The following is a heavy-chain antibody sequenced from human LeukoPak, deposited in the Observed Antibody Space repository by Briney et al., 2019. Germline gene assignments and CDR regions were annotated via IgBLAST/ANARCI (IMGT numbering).Heavy chain of an antibody. CDR3: ARVGGDWDYYYYYGMDI. V-gene: IGHV1-8*01. Sequence: GASVKVSCKASGYTFTSYDINWVRQATGQGLEWMGWMNPNSGNTGYAQKFQGRVTMTRNTSISTAYMELSSLRSEDTAVYYCARVGGDWDYYYYYGMDIWGQGTTVTVSS. CDR1: GYTFTSYD. D-gene: IGHD2-21*02. J-gene: IGHJ6*02. CDR2: MNPNSGNT.